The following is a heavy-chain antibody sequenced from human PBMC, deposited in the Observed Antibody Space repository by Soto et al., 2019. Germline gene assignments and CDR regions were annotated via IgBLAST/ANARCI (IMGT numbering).Heavy chain of an antibody. CDR3: ARERGDYGDNRAEY. CDR2: IYYSGST. D-gene: IGHD4-17*01. J-gene: IGHJ4*02. V-gene: IGHV4-59*01. Sequence: QVQLQESGPGLVKPSETLSLTCTVSGGSISSYYWSWIRQPPGKGLEWIGYIYYSGSTNYNPSLSRRCTVSVDTSKIKFCLKLSSVTAADTAVYYCARERGDYGDNRAEYWVQGTLVTVSS. CDR1: GGSISSYY.